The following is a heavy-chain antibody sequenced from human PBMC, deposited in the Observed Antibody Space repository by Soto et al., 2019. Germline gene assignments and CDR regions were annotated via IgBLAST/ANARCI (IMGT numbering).Heavy chain of an antibody. Sequence: EVQLLESGGGLVQPGGSLRLSCAGSGFTFINYAMNWVRQAPGKGLEWVSAISGGGDTTFFADSVRGRFTLSRDNSKNTVTLQMNSLGVDDTAVYYCARKVPGSTSRPNYWYFDLWGRGTLVTLSS. J-gene: IGHJ2*01. CDR1: GFTFINYA. V-gene: IGHV3-23*01. CDR2: ISGGGDTT. D-gene: IGHD3-10*01. CDR3: ARKVPGSTSRPNYWYFDL.